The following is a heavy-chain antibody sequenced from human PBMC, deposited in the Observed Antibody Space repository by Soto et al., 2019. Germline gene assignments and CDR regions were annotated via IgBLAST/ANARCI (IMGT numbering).Heavy chain of an antibody. CDR1: VFTLSTYS. CDR3: ARGFDLQYGLDV. D-gene: IGHD3-10*01. V-gene: IGHV3-48*02. CDR2: ISGSSHII. Sequence: GGSLRLSCAASVFTLSTYSLNWVRQAPGKGLEWLSYISGSSHIIYYADSVKGRFTISRDNAKNSLYLQMNSLRDEDTAVYFCARGFDLQYGLDVWGQGTTVTVSS. J-gene: IGHJ6*02.